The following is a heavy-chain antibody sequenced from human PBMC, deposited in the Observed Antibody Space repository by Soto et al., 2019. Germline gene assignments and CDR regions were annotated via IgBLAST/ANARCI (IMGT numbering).Heavy chain of an antibody. Sequence: PWGSLRLSCSASGFTFSSYGMHWVRQAPGKGLEWVAVISYDGSNKYYADSVRGRFTISRDNSKNTLYLQMNSLRAEDTAVYYCAKDRIAARPVGMDVWGQGTTVTVSS. J-gene: IGHJ6*02. CDR2: ISYDGSNK. D-gene: IGHD6-6*01. CDR1: GFTFSSYG. CDR3: AKDRIAARPVGMDV. V-gene: IGHV3-30*18.